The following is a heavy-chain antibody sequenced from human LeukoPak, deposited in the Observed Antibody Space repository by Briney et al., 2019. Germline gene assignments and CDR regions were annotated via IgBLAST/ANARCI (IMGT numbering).Heavy chain of an antibody. Sequence: PGGSLRLSCAASGFTFSSYGMHWVRQAPGKGLEWVAVISYDGSNKDYADSVKGRFTISRDNSKNTLYLQMNSLRAEDTAVYYCAKRGSYYDSSPLDYWGQGTLVTVSS. D-gene: IGHD3-22*01. CDR1: GFTFSSYG. CDR3: AKRGSYYDSSPLDY. V-gene: IGHV3-30*18. CDR2: ISYDGSNK. J-gene: IGHJ4*02.